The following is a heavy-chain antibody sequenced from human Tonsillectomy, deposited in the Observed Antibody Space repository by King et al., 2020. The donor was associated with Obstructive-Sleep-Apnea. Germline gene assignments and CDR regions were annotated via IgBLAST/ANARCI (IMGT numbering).Heavy chain of an antibody. J-gene: IGHJ4*02. D-gene: IGHD2-15*01. CDR3: AKSLKGVVVAATRYFDY. Sequence: VQLVESGGGLVQPGGSLRLSCAASGFTFSSYAMSWVRQAPGKGLEWVSASCGRGCSPLHADSAKGRFTISRDNTKNTLYLQMNSLSAEDTAVYYCAKSLKGVVVAATRYFDYWGQGTLVTVSS. CDR1: GFTFSSYA. V-gene: IGHV3-23*04. CDR2: SCGRGCSP.